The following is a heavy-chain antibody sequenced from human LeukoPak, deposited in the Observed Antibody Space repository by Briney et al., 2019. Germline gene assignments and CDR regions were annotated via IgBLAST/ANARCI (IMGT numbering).Heavy chain of an antibody. J-gene: IGHJ6*02. CDR2: ISGSGGST. Sequence: GGSLRLSCAASGFTFSSYAMSWVRQAPGKGLEWVSAISGSGGSTYYADSVKGRFTISRDNSKNMLYLQMNSLRAEDTAVYYCAKETRSVAVAGIPSGMDVWGQGTTVTVSS. V-gene: IGHV3-23*01. D-gene: IGHD6-19*01. CDR1: GFTFSSYA. CDR3: AKETRSVAVAGIPSGMDV.